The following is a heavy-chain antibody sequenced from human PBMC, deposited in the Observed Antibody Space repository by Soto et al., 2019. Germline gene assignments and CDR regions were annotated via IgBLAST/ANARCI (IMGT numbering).Heavy chain of an antibody. V-gene: IGHV4-59*08. CDR1: GGPMNNYY. CDR2: MGYNGFT. CDR3: ARQGFGELHGLVDV. Sequence: QVQLQESGPGLVKPSETLSLTCTISGGPMNNYYCSWFRQPRGQGLEWIGYMGYNGFTRYNPSLRSRVAISLDTAKNQFSLTLSSVTAADTALCYCARQGFGELHGLVDVWGQGITVTVSS. J-gene: IGHJ6*02. D-gene: IGHD3-10*01.